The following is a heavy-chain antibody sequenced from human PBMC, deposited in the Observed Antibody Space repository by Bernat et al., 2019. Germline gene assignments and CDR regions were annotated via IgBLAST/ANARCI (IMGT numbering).Heavy chain of an antibody. J-gene: IGHJ4*02. D-gene: IGHD1-26*01. CDR3: ARDLGREWEPHFY. Sequence: VQLVESGGGVVQPGRSLRLSCAASGFTFSSYWMHWVRQAPGKGLVWVSRINSDGSSTSYADYVKGRFTISRDNAKNSLYLQMNSLRAEDTAVYYCARDLGREWEPHFYWGQGTLVTVSS. CDR1: GFTFSSYW. CDR2: INSDGSST. V-gene: IGHV3-74*01.